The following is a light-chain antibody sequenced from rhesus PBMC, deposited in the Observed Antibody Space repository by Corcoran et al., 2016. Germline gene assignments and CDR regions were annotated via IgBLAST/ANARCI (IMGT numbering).Light chain of an antibody. CDR1: QSVGSS. J-gene: IGKJ1*01. Sequence: ETVVTQSPATLSLSPGERATLSCRASQSVGSSLAWYQQKPGQAPGLRIYGATSRATVIPDRFSGSGSGTDFPLTSSILEPDVCGVYYCQQSSHLWTFGQGTKVEI. CDR2: GAT. CDR3: QQSSHLWT. V-gene: IGKV3-24*04.